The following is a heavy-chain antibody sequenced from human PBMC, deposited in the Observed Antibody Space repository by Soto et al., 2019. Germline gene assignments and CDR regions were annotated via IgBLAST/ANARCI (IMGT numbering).Heavy chain of an antibody. CDR3: AKDIGFGESDYYYGMDV. D-gene: IGHD3-10*01. CDR2: ISWNSGSI. J-gene: IGHJ6*02. V-gene: IGHV3-9*01. CDR1: GFTFDDYA. Sequence: EVQLVESGGGLVQPGRSLRLSCAASGFTFDDYAMHWVRQAPGKGLEWVSGISWNSGSIGYADSVKGRFTISRDNAKNSLYLQMNSLRAEDTALYYCAKDIGFGESDYYYGMDVWGQGTTVTVSS.